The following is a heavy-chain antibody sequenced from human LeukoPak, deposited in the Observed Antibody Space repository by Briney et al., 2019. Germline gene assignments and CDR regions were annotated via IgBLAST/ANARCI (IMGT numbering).Heavy chain of an antibody. CDR1: GYIFTSND. Sequence: ASVKVSCKASGYIFTSNDINWVRQATGQGPEWMGWMNPNSGNTGYAQKIQGRVTLTRNTSISTAYMELSSLRSEDTAVYYCATGDGSGSLYFDYWGQGTLVTVSS. CDR3: ATGDGSGSLYFDY. CDR2: MNPNSGNT. D-gene: IGHD1-26*01. V-gene: IGHV1-8*01. J-gene: IGHJ4*02.